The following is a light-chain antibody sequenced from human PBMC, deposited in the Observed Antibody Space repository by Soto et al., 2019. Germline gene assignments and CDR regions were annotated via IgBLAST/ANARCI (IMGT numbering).Light chain of an antibody. Sequence: EIVLTQSPGTLSLSPGERATLSCRASQSVSSSYLAWYQQKPGPAPRLLIYGASSRATGIPDRFSGSGSGTDFTLTISRLEPEDFAVYYCQQYGSLRTFGPGTKVDIK. CDR3: QQYGSLRT. J-gene: IGKJ3*01. V-gene: IGKV3-20*01. CDR2: GAS. CDR1: QSVSSSY.